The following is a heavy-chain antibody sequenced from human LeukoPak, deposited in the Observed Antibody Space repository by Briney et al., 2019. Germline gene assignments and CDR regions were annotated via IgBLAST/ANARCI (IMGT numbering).Heavy chain of an antibody. Sequence: GGSLRLSCAASGFTFEDYSMHWVRQAPRKGLEWVSLISGDGGSTYYADSVKGRFTISRDNSKNSLYLQMNSLRTEDTALYYCAPETFDYWGQGTLVTVSS. J-gene: IGHJ4*02. CDR3: APETFDY. CDR1: GFTFEDYS. V-gene: IGHV3-43*02. CDR2: ISGDGGST.